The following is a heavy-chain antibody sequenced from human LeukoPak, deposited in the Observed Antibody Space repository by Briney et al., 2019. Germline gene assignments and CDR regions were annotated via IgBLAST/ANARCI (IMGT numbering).Heavy chain of an antibody. V-gene: IGHV1-18*01. J-gene: IGHJ4*02. CDR2: ISAYNGNT. CDR1: GYTFTSYG. Sequence: VSVKVSCKASGYTFTSYGISWVRQAPGQGLEWMGWISAYNGNTNYAQKLQGRVTMTTDTSTSTAYMELRSLRSDDTAVYYCARDGIYYDSSGPGDYWGQGTLVTVSS. CDR3: ARDGIYYDSSGPGDY. D-gene: IGHD3-22*01.